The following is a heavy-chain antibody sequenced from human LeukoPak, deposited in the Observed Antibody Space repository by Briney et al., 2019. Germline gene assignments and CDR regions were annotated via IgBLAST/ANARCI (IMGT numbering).Heavy chain of an antibody. J-gene: IGHJ5*02. CDR3: ARDRCYSSTSRPYNWFDP. CDR2: INPNSGGT. D-gene: IGHD2-2*01. CDR1: GYTFTGYY. V-gene: IGHV1-2*02. Sequence: ASVKVSCKASGYTFTGYYMHWVRQAPGQGLEWMGWINPNSGGTNYAQKFQGRVTMTRDTSISTAYMELSRLRSDDTAVYYCARDRCYSSTSRPYNWFDPWGQGTLVTVSS.